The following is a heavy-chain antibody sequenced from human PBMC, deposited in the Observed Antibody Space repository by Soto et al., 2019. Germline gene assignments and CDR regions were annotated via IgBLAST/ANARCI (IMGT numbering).Heavy chain of an antibody. CDR1: GLTFSSYS. V-gene: IGHV3-48*01. D-gene: IGHD2-8*01. Sequence: EVQLVESGGGLVQPGGSLRLSCAASGLTFSSYSMNWVRQAPGKGLEWVSDISTSSTTIHYADSVKGRFTISRDNAKNPLDLQMNRLGAEDTAGYYCGMGYYFDYWGQGTLVTVSS. J-gene: IGHJ4*02. CDR2: ISTSSTTI. CDR3: GMGYYFDY.